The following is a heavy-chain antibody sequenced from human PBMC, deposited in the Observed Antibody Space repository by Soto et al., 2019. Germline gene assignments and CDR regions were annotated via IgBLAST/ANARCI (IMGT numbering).Heavy chain of an antibody. V-gene: IGHV1-69*13. J-gene: IGHJ6*02. Sequence: ASVKVSCKASGGTFSSYAISWVRQAPGQGLEWMGGIIPIFGTANYAQKFQGRVTITADESTSTAYMELSSLISEDTAVYYCARAKFRYCSSTSCFQSELAYYYYGMDVWGQGTTVTVSS. CDR2: IIPIFGTA. CDR1: GGTFSSYA. D-gene: IGHD2-2*01. CDR3: ARAKFRYCSSTSCFQSELAYYYYGMDV.